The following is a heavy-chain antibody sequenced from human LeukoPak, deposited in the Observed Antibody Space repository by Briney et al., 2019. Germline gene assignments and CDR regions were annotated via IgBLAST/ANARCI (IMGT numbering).Heavy chain of an antibody. CDR3: AKGRRSNPTYYMDV. V-gene: IGHV4-34*01. Sequence: SETLSLTFAVYGGSFSGYYWSWIRQPPGKGLEWIGEINHSGSTNYNPSLKSRVTISVDTSKNQFSLKLSSVTAADTAVYYCAKGRRSNPTYYMDVWGKGTTVTVSS. J-gene: IGHJ6*03. D-gene: IGHD4-11*01. CDR2: INHSGST. CDR1: GGSFSGYY.